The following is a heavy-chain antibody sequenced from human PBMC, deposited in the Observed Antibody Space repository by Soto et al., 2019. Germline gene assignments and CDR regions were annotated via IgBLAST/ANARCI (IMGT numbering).Heavy chain of an antibody. V-gene: IGHV4-31*03. CDR3: ARILGYCSSTSCYRNEFDY. J-gene: IGHJ4*02. D-gene: IGHD2-2*01. CDR2: IYYSGST. Sequence: SETLSLTCTVSGGSISSGGYYWSWIRQHPGKGLEWIGYIYYSGSTYYNPSLKSRVTISVDKSKNQFSLKLSSVTAADTAVYYCARILGYCSSTSCYRNEFDYWGQGTLVTVSS. CDR1: GGSISSGGYY.